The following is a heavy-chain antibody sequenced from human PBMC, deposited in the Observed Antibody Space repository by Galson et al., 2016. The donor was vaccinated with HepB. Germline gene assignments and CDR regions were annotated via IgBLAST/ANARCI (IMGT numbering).Heavy chain of an antibody. V-gene: IGHV1-2*06. D-gene: IGHD1/OR15-1a*01. CDR3: AVVLNKSMGDY. Sequence: SVKVSCKASGYTFTGYYIDWVRQAPGQGLEWMGRINPNSGGTKYVQKFQGRVTITRDTSISTAYMELSRLRSDDTAVYYCAVVLNKSMGDYWGQGTLATVSS. J-gene: IGHJ4*02. CDR2: INPNSGGT. CDR1: GYTFTGYY.